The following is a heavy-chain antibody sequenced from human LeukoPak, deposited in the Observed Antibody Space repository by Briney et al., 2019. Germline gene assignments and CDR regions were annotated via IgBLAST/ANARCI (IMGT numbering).Heavy chain of an antibody. CDR2: ISAYNGNT. CDR3: ARPRRSGYPTEGFDY. D-gene: IGHD3-3*01. CDR1: GYTFTSYG. J-gene: IGHJ4*02. V-gene: IGHV1-18*01. Sequence: ASVKVSCKASGYTFTSYGISWVRQAPGQGLEWMGWISAYNGNTNYAQKLQGRVTMTTDTSTSTAYMELSSLRSEDTAVYYCARPRRSGYPTEGFDYWGQGTLVTVSS.